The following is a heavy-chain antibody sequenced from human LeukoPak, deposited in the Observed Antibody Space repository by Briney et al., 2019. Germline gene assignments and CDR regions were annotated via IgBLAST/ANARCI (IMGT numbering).Heavy chain of an antibody. CDR1: GFSFISYG. V-gene: IGHV4-4*09. Sequence: GSLRLSCAASGFSFISYGMHWVRQAPGKGLEWIGYIRTSGSTNYSPSLASRVTMSVDTSKNQISLKLRSVTAADTAVYYCARPHSSTDFYAFDIWGQGTMVTVSS. J-gene: IGHJ3*02. CDR3: ARPHSSTDFYAFDI. D-gene: IGHD2-2*01. CDR2: IRTSGST.